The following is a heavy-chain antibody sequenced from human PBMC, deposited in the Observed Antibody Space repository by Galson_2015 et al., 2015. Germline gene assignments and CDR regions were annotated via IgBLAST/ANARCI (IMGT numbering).Heavy chain of an antibody. CDR3: ANDYGSSGWYYFDY. V-gene: IGHV3-9*01. J-gene: IGHJ4*02. CDR1: GFTLDDHA. D-gene: IGHD6-19*01. CDR2: ISWNRGSI. Sequence: SLRLSCPASGFTLDDHAMRWVRHAPGKGVEWVSGISWNRGSIGYADSVKGRVTISRDNAKNSLYLQMNSLRAEDTALYYCANDYGSSGWYYFDYWGQGTLVTVSS.